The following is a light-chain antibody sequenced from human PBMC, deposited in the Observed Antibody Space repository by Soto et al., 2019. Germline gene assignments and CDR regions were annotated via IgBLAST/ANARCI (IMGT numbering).Light chain of an antibody. CDR3: QQYGLSPWT. CDR2: GAS. Sequence: DIVLTQSPGTLSLSPGERATLSCRASQSISSSYLAWYQQRPGQAPRLLIYGASSRATGISDRFSGSGSGTDFTLIISRLEPEDFAVYYCQQYGLSPWTFGQGTKVEI. CDR1: QSISSSY. J-gene: IGKJ1*01. V-gene: IGKV3-20*01.